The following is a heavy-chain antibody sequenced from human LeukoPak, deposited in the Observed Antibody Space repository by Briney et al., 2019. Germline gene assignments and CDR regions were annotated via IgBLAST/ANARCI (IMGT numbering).Heavy chain of an antibody. Sequence: GGSLRLSCAASGFTFSSYGMHWVRQTPGKGLVWVSRINSDGSSTSYADSVKGRFTISRDNAKNTLYLQMNSLRAEDTAVYYCARDPPGYAFDMWGQGTMVTVSS. CDR1: GFTFSSYG. J-gene: IGHJ3*02. V-gene: IGHV3-74*01. CDR3: ARDPPGYAFDM. CDR2: INSDGSST.